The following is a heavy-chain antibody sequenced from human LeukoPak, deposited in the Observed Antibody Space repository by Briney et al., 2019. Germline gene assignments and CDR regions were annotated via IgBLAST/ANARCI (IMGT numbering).Heavy chain of an antibody. CDR2: IIPILGIA. CDR3: ASNRISMAAAGLYYYYMDV. Sequence: GASVKVSCKASGGTFSSYAISWVRQAPGQGLEWMGRIIPILGIANYAQKFQGRVTITADKSTSTAYMELGSLRSEDTAVYYCASNRISMAAAGLYYYYMDVWGKETTVTVSS. D-gene: IGHD6-13*01. CDR1: GGTFSSYA. J-gene: IGHJ6*03. V-gene: IGHV1-69*04.